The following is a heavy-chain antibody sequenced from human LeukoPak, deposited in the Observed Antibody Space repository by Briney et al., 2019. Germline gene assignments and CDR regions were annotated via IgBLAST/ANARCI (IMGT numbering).Heavy chain of an antibody. CDR2: ISSDGGAT. Sequence: GGSLRLSCAGSGFTFSSYIMGWVRQTPEKGLEWVSTISSDGGATYYADSVKGRFTVSRDNSKNTLYLQMSSLRVEDTAVYYCAKRLLGGSGDGYWGQGTLVTVSS. J-gene: IGHJ4*02. CDR1: GFTFSSYI. CDR3: AKRLLGGSGDGY. D-gene: IGHD2/OR15-2a*01. V-gene: IGHV3-23*01.